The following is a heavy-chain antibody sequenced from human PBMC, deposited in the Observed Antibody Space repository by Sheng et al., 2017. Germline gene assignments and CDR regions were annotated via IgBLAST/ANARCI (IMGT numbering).Heavy chain of an antibody. J-gene: IGHJ6*03. CDR3: ARERQARLGYYYYYYMDV. V-gene: IGHV4-4*07. Sequence: QVQLQESGPGLVKAFRRPCPSPALSLVAPSVVTTGAGSGSPPGRDWSGLGVSIPVGAPTTTPPSKSRVTMSVDTSKNQFSLKLSSVTAADTAVYYCARERQARLGYYYYYYMDVWGKGTTVTVSS. CDR1: VAPSVVTT. D-gene: IGHD3-9*01. CDR2: SIPVGAP.